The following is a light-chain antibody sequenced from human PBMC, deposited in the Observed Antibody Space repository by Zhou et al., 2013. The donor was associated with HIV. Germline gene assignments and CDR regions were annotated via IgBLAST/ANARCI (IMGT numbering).Light chain of an antibody. CDR1: QDINNF. Sequence: DIQMTQSPSSLSASVGDRVTITCQASQDINNFLNWYQHKPGKAPKLLIYDAFNLETGVPPRFSGSGSGTDFTLTISSLQPEDFATYYCQQSYSTPSLTFGGGTKVEIK. V-gene: IGKV1-39*01. CDR2: DAF. CDR3: QQSYSTPSLT. J-gene: IGKJ4*01.